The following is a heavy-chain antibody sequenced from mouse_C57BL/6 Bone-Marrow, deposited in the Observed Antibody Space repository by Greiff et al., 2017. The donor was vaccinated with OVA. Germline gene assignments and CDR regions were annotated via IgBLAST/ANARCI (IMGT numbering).Heavy chain of an antibody. D-gene: IGHD2-4*01. V-gene: IGHV1-81*01. CDR3: GREDYEYPPWFAY. CDR2: IYPRSGNT. CDR1: GYTFTSYG. J-gene: IGHJ3*01. Sequence: QVQLQQSGAELARPGASVKLSCKASGYTFTSYGISWVKQRTGQGLEWIGEIYPRSGNTYYNEKFKGKATLTADKSSSTAYMELRSLTSEASAVFFCGREDYEYPPWFAYWGQGTLVTVSA.